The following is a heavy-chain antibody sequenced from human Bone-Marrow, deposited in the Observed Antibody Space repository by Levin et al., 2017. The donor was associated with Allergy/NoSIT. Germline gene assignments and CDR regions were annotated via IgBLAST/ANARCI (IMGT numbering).Heavy chain of an antibody. CDR1: GGSFSGYY. CDR2: INHSGST. V-gene: IGHV4-34*01. Sequence: SETLSLTCAVYGGSFSGYYWSWIRQPPGKGLEWIGEINHSGSTNYNPSLKSRVTISVDTSKNQFSLKLSSVTAADTAVYYCARLSPMGSWYFDLWGRGTLVTVSS. D-gene: IGHD3-16*01. J-gene: IGHJ2*01. CDR3: ARLSPMGSWYFDL.